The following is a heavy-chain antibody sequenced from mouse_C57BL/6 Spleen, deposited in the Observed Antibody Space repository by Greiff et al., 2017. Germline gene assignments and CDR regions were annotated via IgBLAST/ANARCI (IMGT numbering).Heavy chain of an antibody. Sequence: VKLVESGAELVKPGASVKLSCKASGYTFTEYTIHWVKQRSGQGLEWIGWFYPGSGSIKYNEKFKDKATLTADKSSSTVYMELSRWTSEDSAVYFCARHEVETYYSKGAFAYWGQGTLVTVSA. CDR3: ARHEVETYYSKGAFAY. CDR1: GYTFTEYT. V-gene: IGHV1-62-2*01. D-gene: IGHD2-5*01. J-gene: IGHJ3*01. CDR2: FYPGSGSI.